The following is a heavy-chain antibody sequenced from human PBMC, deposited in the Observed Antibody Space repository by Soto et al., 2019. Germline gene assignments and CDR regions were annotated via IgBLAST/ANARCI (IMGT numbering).Heavy chain of an antibody. CDR2: IYHSGST. CDR1: GGSISSGDYY. Sequence: SETLSLTCTVSGGSISSGDYYWSWIRQPPGKGLEWIGYIYHSGSTYYNPSLKSRVTISVDTSKNQFSLKLSSVTAADTAVYYCARERPDGARLDPWGQGSLVTVSS. J-gene: IGHJ5*02. D-gene: IGHD6-6*01. CDR3: ARERPDGARLDP. V-gene: IGHV4-30-4*01.